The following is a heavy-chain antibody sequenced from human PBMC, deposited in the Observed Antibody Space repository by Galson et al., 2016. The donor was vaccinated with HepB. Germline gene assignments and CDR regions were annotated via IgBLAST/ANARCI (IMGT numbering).Heavy chain of an antibody. CDR1: GLIISTNY. CDR3: VKGAGTIDY. Sequence: SLRLSCAVSGLIISTNYMSWVRQAPGSGLEWVSVIYGGGSTFYADSVKGRFTISRDNSKNSLYLQMNSLRDEDTAVYYCVKGAGTIDYWGQGTLVTVSS. CDR2: IYGGGST. J-gene: IGHJ4*02. D-gene: IGHD6-19*01. V-gene: IGHV3-53*01.